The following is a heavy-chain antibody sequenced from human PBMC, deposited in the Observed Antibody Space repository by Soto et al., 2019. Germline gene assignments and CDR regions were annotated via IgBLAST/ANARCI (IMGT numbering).Heavy chain of an antibody. CDR1: GGSISSSNW. V-gene: IGHV4-4*02. CDR3: ARVAGAAYCGGDCYHFDY. J-gene: IGHJ4*03. CDR2: IYHSGST. Sequence: SETLSLTCAVSGGSISSSNWWSWVRQPPGKGLEWIGEIYHSGSTNYNPSLKSRVTMSIDTSKNQFSLNVSSVTAADTAVYYCARVAGAAYCGGDCYHFDYWGQGTTVTVSS. D-gene: IGHD2-21*02.